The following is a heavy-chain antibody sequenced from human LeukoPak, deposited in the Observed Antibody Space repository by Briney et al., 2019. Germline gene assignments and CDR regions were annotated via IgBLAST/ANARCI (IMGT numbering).Heavy chain of an antibody. D-gene: IGHD3-9*01. CDR3: AREPHYDLLTGYALGYLDL. Sequence: ASVKLSCKASGHPFTGYYMHCVPHAPGQGLEWMGCIHSNSGDTNYAQKFRGVVTMTGDTSISTAYMELSRLRSDDTAVYYWAREPHYDLLTGYALGYLDLWGRGTLLTVSS. J-gene: IGHJ2*01. V-gene: IGHV1-2*02. CDR1: GHPFTGYY. CDR2: IHSNSGDT.